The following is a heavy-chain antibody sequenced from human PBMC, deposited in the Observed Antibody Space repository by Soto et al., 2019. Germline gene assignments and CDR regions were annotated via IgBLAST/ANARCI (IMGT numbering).Heavy chain of an antibody. Sequence: PGGSLRLSCVASGFSFNPYVMAWVRQAPGKGLEWVAVISYDGSNKYYADSVKGRFTISRDNSKNTLYLQMNSLRAEDTAVYYCAKDRWSGYKDAFDIWGQGTMVTVSS. J-gene: IGHJ3*02. D-gene: IGHD3-3*01. CDR1: GFSFNPYV. CDR3: AKDRWSGYKDAFDI. V-gene: IGHV3-30*18. CDR2: ISYDGSNK.